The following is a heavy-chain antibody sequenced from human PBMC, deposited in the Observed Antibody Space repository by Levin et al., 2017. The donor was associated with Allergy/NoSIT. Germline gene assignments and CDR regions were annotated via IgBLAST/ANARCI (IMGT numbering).Heavy chain of an antibody. CDR3: SRDHFRPGDYFDY. V-gene: IGHV3-49*03. CDR2: IRSRAYGGTA. Sequence: SCTASGFTFGDYAMNWFRQAPGKGLEWVSFIRSRAYGGTAEYAASVKGRFTMSRDDSNSIAYLQMNSLKTEDTAVYYCSRDHFRPGDYFDYWGQGTLVTVSS. CDR1: GFTFGDYA. J-gene: IGHJ4*02. D-gene: IGHD3-3*02.